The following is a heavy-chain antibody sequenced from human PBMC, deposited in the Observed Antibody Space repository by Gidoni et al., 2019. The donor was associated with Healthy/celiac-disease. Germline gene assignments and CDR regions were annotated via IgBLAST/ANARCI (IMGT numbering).Heavy chain of an antibody. Sequence: EVQLVESGGGLLQPGGSLRVSCASSGFTFSSYSMNWVRQAPGKGLELVSYISSSSSTIYYADSVKGRFTISRDNAKNSLYRQMNSLRDEDTAVYYCARDGQLLWFGSEAQHPFDYWGQGTLVTVSS. CDR3: ARDGQLLWFGSEAQHPFDY. CDR1: GFTFSSYS. V-gene: IGHV3-48*02. CDR2: ISSSSSTI. J-gene: IGHJ4*02. D-gene: IGHD3-10*01.